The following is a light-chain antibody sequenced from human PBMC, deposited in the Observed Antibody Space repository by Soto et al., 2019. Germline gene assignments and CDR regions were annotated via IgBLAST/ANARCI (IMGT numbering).Light chain of an antibody. CDR1: SSDVGGYNY. Sequence: LTQPASVSGSPGQSITIYCTGTSSDVGGYNYVSWYQQHPGKAPKLMIYDVSNRPSGGSNRFSGSKSGNTASLTISGLQAEDEADYYCSSYTSSSALVFGTGPKVTVL. CDR2: DVS. CDR3: SSYTSSSALV. V-gene: IGLV2-14*01. J-gene: IGLJ1*01.